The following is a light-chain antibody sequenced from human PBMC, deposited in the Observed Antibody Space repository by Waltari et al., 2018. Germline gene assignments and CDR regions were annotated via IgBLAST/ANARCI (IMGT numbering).Light chain of an antibody. Sequence: EIVLTQSPATLSLSQGETATPSCRASQSVSSYLAWYQQKPGQAPRLLIYDASNRATGIPARFSGSGSGTDFTLTISSLEPEDFAVYYCQQRSNWPLTFGGGTKVEIK. V-gene: IGKV3-11*01. CDR1: QSVSSY. CDR3: QQRSNWPLT. J-gene: IGKJ4*01. CDR2: DAS.